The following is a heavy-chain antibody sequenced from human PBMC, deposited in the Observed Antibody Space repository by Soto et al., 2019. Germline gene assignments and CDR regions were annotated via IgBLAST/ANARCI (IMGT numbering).Heavy chain of an antibody. D-gene: IGHD5-12*01. J-gene: IGHJ4*02. V-gene: IGHV4-39*01. CDR2: IYYSGST. Sequence: SETLSLTCTVSGGSISSSSYYWGWIRQPPGKGLEWIGSIYYSGSTYYNPSLKSRVTISVDTSKNQFSLKLSSVTAADTAVYYCAGGEMATIKGSFDYWGQGTLVTVSS. CDR1: GGSISSSSYY. CDR3: AGGEMATIKGSFDY.